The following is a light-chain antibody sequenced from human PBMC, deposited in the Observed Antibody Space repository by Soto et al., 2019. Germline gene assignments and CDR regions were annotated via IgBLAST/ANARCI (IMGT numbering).Light chain of an antibody. CDR3: QQYGSSPRT. CDR2: GAS. CDR1: QSVSSSY. J-gene: IGKJ1*01. V-gene: IGKV3-20*01. Sequence: EIVLTQSPGTLSLSPGERATLSCRASQSVSSSYLAWYQQKPGQAPRLFFYGASSRATGIPYRFSGSGSGTDFTLTICRLEPEDFAVYYCQQYGSSPRTFGQGTKVDIK.